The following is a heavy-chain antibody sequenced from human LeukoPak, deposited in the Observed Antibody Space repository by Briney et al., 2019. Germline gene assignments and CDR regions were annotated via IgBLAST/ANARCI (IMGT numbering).Heavy chain of an antibody. CDR1: GFTFSSYN. Sequence: GGSLGLSCAASGFTFSSYNMNWVRQAPGKGLEWVSSISGSSSYIYYAHSVKGRFTISRDNAKNSLYLQMNSLRAEDTAVYYCARDKETSGSGAYNWFDPWGQGTLVTVSS. CDR3: ARDKETSGSGAYNWFDP. V-gene: IGHV3-21*01. J-gene: IGHJ5*02. D-gene: IGHD3-10*01. CDR2: ISGSSSYI.